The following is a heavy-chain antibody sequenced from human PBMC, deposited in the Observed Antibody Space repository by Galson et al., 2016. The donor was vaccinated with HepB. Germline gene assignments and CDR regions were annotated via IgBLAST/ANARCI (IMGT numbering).Heavy chain of an antibody. CDR2: IRNDGSNK. CDR1: GFTFSGFG. J-gene: IGHJ4*02. V-gene: IGHV3-33*01. Sequence: SLRLSCAASGFTFSGFGMHWVRQVSGKGLQWVAAIRNDGSNKYYKESVKGRCTISRDNSKNTLYLQMNSLRVEDTAVYYCARERIAAAAFFDYWGQGTLVTVSS. CDR3: ARERIAAAAFFDY. D-gene: IGHD6-13*01.